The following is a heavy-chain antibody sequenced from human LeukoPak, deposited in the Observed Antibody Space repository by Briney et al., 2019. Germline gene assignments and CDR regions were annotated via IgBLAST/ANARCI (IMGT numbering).Heavy chain of an antibody. V-gene: IGHV3-15*01. CDR1: GFTFSSYG. Sequence: GGSLRLSCAASGFTFSSYGMHWVRQAPGKGLEWVGRIKSKTDGGTTDYAAPVKGRFTISRDDSKNTLYLQMNSLKTEDTAVYYCTTVYYYDSSGYLDWGQGTLVTVSS. D-gene: IGHD3-22*01. J-gene: IGHJ4*02. CDR3: TTVYYYDSSGYLD. CDR2: IKSKTDGGTT.